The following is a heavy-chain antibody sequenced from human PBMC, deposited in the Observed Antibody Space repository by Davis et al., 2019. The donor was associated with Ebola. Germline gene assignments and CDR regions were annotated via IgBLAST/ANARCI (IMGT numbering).Heavy chain of an antibody. Sequence: PGGSLRLSCAASGFTFSSYSMNWVRQAPGKGLEWVSYISSSGSTIYYADSVKGRFTISRDNAKNSLYLQMNSLRAEDTAVYYCAREPHYDILTGYYGGMDVWGQGTTVTVSS. CDR1: GFTFSSYS. J-gene: IGHJ6*02. V-gene: IGHV3-48*04. CDR2: ISSSGSTI. D-gene: IGHD3-9*01. CDR3: AREPHYDILTGYYGGMDV.